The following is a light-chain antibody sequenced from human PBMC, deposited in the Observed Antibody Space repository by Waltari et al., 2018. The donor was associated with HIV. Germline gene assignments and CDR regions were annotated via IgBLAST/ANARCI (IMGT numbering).Light chain of an antibody. CDR2: DVQ. J-gene: IGLJ2*01. V-gene: IGLV2-14*01. Sequence: QSALTQPASVSGSPGQSITISCTGSSYDIGRSNPVSWYPQSPGTAPKLILYDVQHRPSGISDRFSGSKSGNTASLTISGLQAEDEGQYYCSSFTGSITVIFGGGTKLTVL. CDR3: SSFTGSITVI. CDR1: SYDIGRSNP.